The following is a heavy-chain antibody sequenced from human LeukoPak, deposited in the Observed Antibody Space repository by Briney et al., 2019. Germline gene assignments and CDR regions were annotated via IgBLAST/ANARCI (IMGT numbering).Heavy chain of an antibody. D-gene: IGHD1-26*01. CDR2: INQDGSGK. CDR1: GFTFSSYW. CDR3: ARVVGAGYFDL. J-gene: IGHJ2*01. V-gene: IGHV3-7*01. Sequence: PGGSLRLPCAASGFTFSSYWMSWVRQAPGKGLGWVANINQDGSGKYYVDSVKGRFTISRDNAKNSLYLQMNSLRAEDTAVYYCARVVGAGYFDLWGRGTLVTVSS.